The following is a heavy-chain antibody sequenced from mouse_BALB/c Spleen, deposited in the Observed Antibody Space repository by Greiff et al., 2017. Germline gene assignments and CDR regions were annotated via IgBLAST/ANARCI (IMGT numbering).Heavy chain of an antibody. D-gene: IGHD1-1*02. CDR3: ARDGNYAMDY. CDR1: GFTFSSDA. J-gene: IGHJ4*01. CDR2: ISSGGSYT. Sequence: EVKLVESGGGLVKPGGSLKLSCAASGFTFSSDAMSWVRQSPEKKLEWVAEISSGGSYTYYPDTVTGRFTISRDNAKNTLYLEMSSLRSEDTAMYYCARDGNYAMDYWGQGTSVTVSS. V-gene: IGHV5-9-4*01.